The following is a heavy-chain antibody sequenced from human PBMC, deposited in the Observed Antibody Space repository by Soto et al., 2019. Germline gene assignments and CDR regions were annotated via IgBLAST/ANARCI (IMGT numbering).Heavy chain of an antibody. V-gene: IGHV3-30*03. CDR2: ISYDGSNK. CDR3: ASILGSDYGDYDFGY. Sequence: QVQLVESGGGVVQPGRSLRLSCAASGFTFSSYGMHWVRQAPGKGLEWVAVISYDGSNKYYADSVKGRFTISRDNSENTLYLQMNSLRAEDTAVYYCASILGSDYGDYDFGYWGQGTLVTVSS. D-gene: IGHD4-17*01. CDR1: GFTFSSYG. J-gene: IGHJ4*02.